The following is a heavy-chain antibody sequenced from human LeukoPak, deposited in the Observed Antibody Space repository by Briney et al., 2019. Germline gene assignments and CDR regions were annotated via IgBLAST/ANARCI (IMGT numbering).Heavy chain of an antibody. CDR2: VSSSGSTI. D-gene: IGHD3-10*01. V-gene: IGHV3-48*03. CDR1: GFTFSSYE. CDR3: ARDSYDSGSYYNV. Sequence: GGSLRLSCAASGFTFSSYEMNWVRQAPGKGLEWVSYVSSSGSTIYYADSVKGRFTISRDNAKNSLYLQMNSLRAEDTAVYYCARDSYDSGSYYNVWGQGTLVTVSS. J-gene: IGHJ4*02.